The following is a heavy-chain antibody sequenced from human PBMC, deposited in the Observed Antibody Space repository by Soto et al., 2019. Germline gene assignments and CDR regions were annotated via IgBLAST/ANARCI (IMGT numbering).Heavy chain of an antibody. J-gene: IGHJ4*02. D-gene: IGHD3-22*01. CDR3: ARSNDYDSSGYYYVDY. CDR2: IYYSGST. CDR1: GGSVSSGGYY. V-gene: IGHV4-31*03. Sequence: SETLSLTCTVSGGSVSSGGYYWSWIRQHPGKGLEWIGYIYYSGSTYYNPSLKSRVTISVDTSKNQFSLKLSSVTAADTAVYYCARSNDYDSSGYYYVDYWGQGTLVTVS.